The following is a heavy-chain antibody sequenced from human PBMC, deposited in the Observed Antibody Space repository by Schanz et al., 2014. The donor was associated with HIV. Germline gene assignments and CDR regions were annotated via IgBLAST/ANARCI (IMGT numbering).Heavy chain of an antibody. CDR3: AKEEQQLGGVGGYHFDY. V-gene: IGHV3-33*06. CDR2: IWFDGSNR. J-gene: IGHJ4*02. D-gene: IGHD6-13*01. Sequence: QVQLVESGGGVVQPGRSLTLSCVASGFTFNSYGMHWVRQAPGKGLEWVAVIWFDGSNRYYSDSVKGRFTISRDDSKNTLYLQMTSLRAEDTAVYYCAKEEQQLGGVGGYHFDYWGQGTLVTVSS. CDR1: GFTFNSYG.